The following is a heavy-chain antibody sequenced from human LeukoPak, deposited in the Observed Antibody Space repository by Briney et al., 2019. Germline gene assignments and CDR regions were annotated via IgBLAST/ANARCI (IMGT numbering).Heavy chain of an antibody. Sequence: GESLKISCKASRYTFANQWIGWVRQMPGKGLDWMGLIYPGDSDTRYSPSFQGQVTMSIDKSISTAYSQWSSLKASDTAVYYCARQADDGSGYPSYYFDSWGQGTLVIVSS. D-gene: IGHD3-22*01. J-gene: IGHJ4*02. CDR2: IYPGDSDT. CDR1: RYTFANQW. V-gene: IGHV5-51*01. CDR3: ARQADDGSGYPSYYFDS.